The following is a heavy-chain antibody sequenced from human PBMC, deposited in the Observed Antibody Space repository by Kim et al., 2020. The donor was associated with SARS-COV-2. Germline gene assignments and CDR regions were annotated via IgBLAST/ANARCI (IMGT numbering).Heavy chain of an antibody. Sequence: YADSRKGRLTISRDNSKNTLYLQMTSLRAEDTAVYYCAKDYYGSGSYFDYWGQGTLVTVSS. J-gene: IGHJ4*02. CDR3: AKDYYGSGSYFDY. D-gene: IGHD3-10*01. V-gene: IGHV3-30*02.